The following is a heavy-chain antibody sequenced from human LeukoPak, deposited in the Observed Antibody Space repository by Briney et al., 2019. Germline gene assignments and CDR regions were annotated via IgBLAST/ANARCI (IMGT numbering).Heavy chain of an antibody. CDR1: GFTFSSYG. J-gene: IGHJ6*04. D-gene: IGHD6-19*01. V-gene: IGHV3-30*18. CDR2: ISYDGSNK. Sequence: GGSLRLSCAASGFTFSSYGMHWVRQAPGKGLEWVAVISYDGSNKYYADSVKGRFTISRDNSKNTLYLQMNSLRAEDTAVYYCAKAGYSSGWYLNYYYCYGMDVWGKGTTVTVSS. CDR3: AKAGYSSGWYLNYYYCYGMDV.